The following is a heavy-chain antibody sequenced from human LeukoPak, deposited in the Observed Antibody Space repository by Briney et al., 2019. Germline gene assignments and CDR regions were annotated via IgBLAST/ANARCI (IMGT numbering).Heavy chain of an antibody. CDR2: IYYSGST. Sequence: PSETLSLTCSVSGGSISSYYWSWIRQPPGKGLEWIGYIYYSGSTHYNPSLKSRVTISVDTSKNQFSLKLSSVTAADTAVYYRARRMAAAGNNWFDPWGQGTLVTVSS. V-gene: IGHV4-59*01. D-gene: IGHD6-13*01. CDR1: GGSISSYY. J-gene: IGHJ5*02. CDR3: ARRMAAAGNNWFDP.